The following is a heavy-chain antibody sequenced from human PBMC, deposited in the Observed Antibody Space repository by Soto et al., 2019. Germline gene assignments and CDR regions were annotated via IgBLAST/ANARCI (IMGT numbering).Heavy chain of an antibody. V-gene: IGHV3-11*05. D-gene: IGHD5-18*01. Sequence: QVQLVESGGGLVKPGGSLRLSCAASGFTFSDYYMSWIRQAPGKGLEWVSYISSSSSYTNYADSVKGRFTISRDNAKNSLYLQMNSLRAEVTAVYYCARAGYSSEDYYGMDVWGQGTTVTVSS. J-gene: IGHJ6*02. CDR3: ARAGYSSEDYYGMDV. CDR1: GFTFSDYY. CDR2: ISSSSSYT.